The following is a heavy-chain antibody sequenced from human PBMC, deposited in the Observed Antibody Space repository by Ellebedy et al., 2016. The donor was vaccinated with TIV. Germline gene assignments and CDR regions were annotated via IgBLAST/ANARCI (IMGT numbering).Heavy chain of an antibody. CDR3: ARGPGYSGYDDWFDP. V-gene: IGHV1-8*01. CDR2: MNPNSGNT. D-gene: IGHD5-12*01. Sequence: ASVKVSCKASGYTFTNYEINWVRQATGQGLEWMGWMNPNSGNTGYAQKFQGRVIMTRNTSISTAHMELSSLKSEDTAVYYCARGPGYSGYDDWFDPWGQGTLVTVSS. CDR1: GYTFTNYE. J-gene: IGHJ5*02.